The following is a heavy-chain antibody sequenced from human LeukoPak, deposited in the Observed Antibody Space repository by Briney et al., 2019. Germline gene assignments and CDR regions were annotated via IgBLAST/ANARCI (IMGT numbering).Heavy chain of an antibody. CDR2: IIPIFGTA. CDR3: ASHTATGYCSGGSCYRGVEGVDY. V-gene: IGHV1-69*06. J-gene: IGHJ4*02. Sequence: SVKVSCKSSGGTFSTNGINWVRQAPGQGLEWLGGIIPIFGTAKYAQKFQGRVTITADKSTSTAYVDLSNLRSEDTAVYYCASHTATGYCSGGSCYRGVEGVDYWGQGTLVTVSS. CDR1: GGTFSTNG. D-gene: IGHD2-15*01.